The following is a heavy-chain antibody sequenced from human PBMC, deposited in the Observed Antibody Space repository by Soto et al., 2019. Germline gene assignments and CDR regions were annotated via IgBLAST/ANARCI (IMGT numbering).Heavy chain of an antibody. Sequence: SETLSLTCTVSGDSIISGSYLVWIRQPAGEGPEWIASIYHGGTTFYNPSLKSRISISVDTSKNQFSLRLTSVTAADTATYYCARVHVMVVAGSTFDYWGRGTLVTVSS. J-gene: IGHJ4*03. V-gene: IGHV4-38-2*02. CDR1: GDSIISGSY. D-gene: IGHD6-19*01. CDR3: ARVHVMVVAGSTFDY. CDR2: IYHGGTT.